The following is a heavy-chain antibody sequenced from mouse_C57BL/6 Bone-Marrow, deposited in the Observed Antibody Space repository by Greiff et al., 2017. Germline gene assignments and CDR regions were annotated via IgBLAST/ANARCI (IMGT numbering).Heavy chain of an antibody. Sequence: VKLQESGPGLVQPSQSLSITCTVSGFSLTSYGVHWVRQSPGKGLEWLGVIWSGGSTDYNAAFISRLSISKDNSKSQVFFKMNSLQADDTAIYYWARGRDYYGSSYNYAMDYWGQGTSVTVSS. CDR2: IWSGGST. J-gene: IGHJ4*01. CDR1: GFSLTSYG. CDR3: ARGRDYYGSSYNYAMDY. D-gene: IGHD1-1*01. V-gene: IGHV2-2*01.